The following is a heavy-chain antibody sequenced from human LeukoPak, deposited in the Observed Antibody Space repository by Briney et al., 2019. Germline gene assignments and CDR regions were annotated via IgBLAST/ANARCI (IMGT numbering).Heavy chain of an antibody. V-gene: IGHV4-59*08. CDR3: ARQPASSGYYYGWFDP. J-gene: IGHJ5*02. CDR1: GGSISSDY. D-gene: IGHD3-22*01. CDR2: IYYSGST. Sequence: PSETLSLTCTVSGGSISSDYWSWIRQSPGKGLEWIGYIYYSGSTNYNPSLKSRVTISVATSKNQFSLNLTSVTAADTAVYYCARQPASSGYYYGWFDPWGQGTLVTVSS.